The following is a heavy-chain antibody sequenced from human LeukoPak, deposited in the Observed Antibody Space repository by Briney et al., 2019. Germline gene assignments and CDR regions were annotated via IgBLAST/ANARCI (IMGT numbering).Heavy chain of an antibody. Sequence: ASVKVSCKTSGYPFTTWEINWVRQAAGQGLEWMGWVHPNGGNTAYAQKFQGRVTMARDTSISTAYMELSGLTSDDTAVYFCARGPRNDPWGQVTLVTVSS. D-gene: IGHD1-14*01. CDR2: VHPNGGNT. V-gene: IGHV1-8*01. CDR1: GYPFTTWE. CDR3: ARGPRNDP. J-gene: IGHJ5*02.